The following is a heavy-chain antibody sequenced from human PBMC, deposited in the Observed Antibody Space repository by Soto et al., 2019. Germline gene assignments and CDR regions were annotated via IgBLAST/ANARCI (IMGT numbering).Heavy chain of an antibody. Sequence: SETLSLTCAVFGGPSRGYYWNWIRQPPGKGLEWIGEISHSGSTNYNPSLKSRVTISLDTSKNQFSLKLRSVTAADTATYYCSQQLMGFDYWGRGTLVTVSS. J-gene: IGHJ4*02. V-gene: IGHV4-34*01. CDR3: SQQLMGFDY. D-gene: IGHD6-13*01. CDR2: ISHSGST. CDR1: GGPSRGYY.